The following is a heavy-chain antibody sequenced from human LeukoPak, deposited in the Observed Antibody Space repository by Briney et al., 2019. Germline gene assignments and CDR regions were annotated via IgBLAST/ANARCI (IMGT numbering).Heavy chain of an antibody. D-gene: IGHD2-15*01. CDR3: ARDLWY. Sequence: ASVKVSCKASGCSFTDNYIHWVRQAPGQGLEWMGRINPNTGVTNYAENFQGRVTMTRDTSISTAYMELSRLRSDDTAMFYCARDLWYWGQGTLVTVSS. V-gene: IGHV1-2*06. CDR2: INPNTGVT. J-gene: IGHJ4*02. CDR1: GCSFTDNY.